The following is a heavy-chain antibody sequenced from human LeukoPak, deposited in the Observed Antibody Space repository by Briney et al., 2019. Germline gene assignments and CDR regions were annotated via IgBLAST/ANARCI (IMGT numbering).Heavy chain of an antibody. CDR1: GDSLSSNRAA. Sequence: SQTLSLTCAISGDSLSSNRAAWNWIRPSPSRGLEWLGRTYYKSKWYVDCAPSVKGRISINPDTPKNQFSLQLNSVTPEDTAVYYCGRGFAPILPGGFDVWGQGTMVTVSS. J-gene: IGHJ3*01. CDR2: TYYKSKWYV. CDR3: GRGFAPILPGGFDV. V-gene: IGHV6-1*01. D-gene: IGHD3-10*01.